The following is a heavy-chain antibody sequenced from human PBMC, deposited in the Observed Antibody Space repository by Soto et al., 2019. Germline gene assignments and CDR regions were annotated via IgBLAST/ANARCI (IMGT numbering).Heavy chain of an antibody. Sequence: GGSLRLSCAASGVTFDDYAMHWVRQAPGKGLEWVSGISWNSGSIGYADSVKGRFTISRDNAKNSLYLQMNSLRAEDTALYYCAKDFSSSWYFGWFDPWGQGTLVTV. J-gene: IGHJ5*02. CDR1: GVTFDDYA. CDR3: AKDFSSSWYFGWFDP. V-gene: IGHV3-9*01. D-gene: IGHD6-13*01. CDR2: ISWNSGSI.